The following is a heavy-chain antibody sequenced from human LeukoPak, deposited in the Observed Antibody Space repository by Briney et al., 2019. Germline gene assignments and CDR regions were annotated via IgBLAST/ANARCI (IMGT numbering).Heavy chain of an antibody. V-gene: IGHV4-38-2*02. CDR2: IYHSGST. CDR1: GYSISSGYY. Sequence: SETLSLTCTVSGYSISSGYYWGWIRQPPGKGLEWIGSIYHSGSTYYTPSLKSRVTISVVTSKNQFSLKLSSVTAADTAVYYCATGGSIAAAVLDAFDIWGQGTMVTVSS. D-gene: IGHD6-13*01. CDR3: ATGGSIAAAVLDAFDI. J-gene: IGHJ3*02.